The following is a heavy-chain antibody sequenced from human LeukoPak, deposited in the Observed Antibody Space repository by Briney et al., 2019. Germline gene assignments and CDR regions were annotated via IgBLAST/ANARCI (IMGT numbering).Heavy chain of an antibody. CDR3: ARFMVRGVIGP. CDR2: MNPNSGNT. Sequence: GASVKVSCKASGYTFANYDINWVRQATGQGLEWMGWMNPNSGNTGYAQKFQGRVTVTRDTSINTDYMELSSLTSEDTAVYYCARFMVRGVIGPWGKGTVVTVSS. V-gene: IGHV1-8*01. D-gene: IGHD3-10*01. CDR1: GYTFANYD. J-gene: IGHJ5*02.